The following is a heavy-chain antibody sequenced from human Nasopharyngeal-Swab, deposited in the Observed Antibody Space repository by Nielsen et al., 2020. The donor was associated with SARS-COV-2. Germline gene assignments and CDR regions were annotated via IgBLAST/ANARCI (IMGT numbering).Heavy chain of an antibody. V-gene: IGHV3-9*01. CDR1: GFTFDDYA. CDR3: AREQDIVVVPAASPYYYYGMDV. CDR2: ISWNSGST. J-gene: IGHJ6*02. D-gene: IGHD2-2*01. Sequence: GGSLRLSCAASGFTFDDYAMHWVRQAPGKGLEWVSGISWNSGSTGYADSVKGRFTISRDNAKNSLYLQMNSLRAEDTAVYYCAREQDIVVVPAASPYYYYGMDVWGQGTTVTVSS.